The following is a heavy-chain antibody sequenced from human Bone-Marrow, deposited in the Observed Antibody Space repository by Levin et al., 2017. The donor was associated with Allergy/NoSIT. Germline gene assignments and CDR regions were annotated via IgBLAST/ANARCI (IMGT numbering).Heavy chain of an antibody. V-gene: IGHV3-73*01. J-gene: IGHJ4*02. CDR3: TKYDASGTPFDS. CDR1: GFTFSDSG. Sequence: ASVKVSCAASGFTFSDSGLHWVRQASGKGLEWVGRIRTKANNYATGYAASVKGRFTVSRDDSKNTAYLQMSSLRAEDTAMYYCTKYDASGTPFDSWGQGTLVTVSS. CDR2: IRTKANNYAT. D-gene: IGHD3-16*01.